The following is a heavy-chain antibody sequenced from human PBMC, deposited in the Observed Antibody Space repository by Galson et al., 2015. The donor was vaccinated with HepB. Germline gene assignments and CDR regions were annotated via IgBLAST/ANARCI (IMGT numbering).Heavy chain of an antibody. Sequence: SVKVSCKASGYTFTTHHIHWVRQAPGQGLEWMGIIDPNGGSTSNAQEFQGRVTLTRDTSTSTVYMELSSLRSDDTAFYYCARAAQFLGNYDSWGQGTRVTVFS. CDR2: IDPNGGST. D-gene: IGHD1-7*01. CDR3: ARAAQFLGNYDS. J-gene: IGHJ5*01. V-gene: IGHV1-46*01. CDR1: GYTFTTHH.